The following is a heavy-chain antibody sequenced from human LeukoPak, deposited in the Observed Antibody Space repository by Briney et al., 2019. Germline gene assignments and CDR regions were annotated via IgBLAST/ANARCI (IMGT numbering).Heavy chain of an antibody. CDR1: GFSFSNYG. CDR2: ISSSGGST. D-gene: IGHD2-2*01. J-gene: IGHJ4*02. CDR3: AKRGLGSTSGAYFFDY. Sequence: GGSLRLSCAASGFSFSNYGMSWVRQPPGKGLEWISSISSSGGSTYYADSVKGRFTLSRDNSKNTLYVQMNSLRAEDTAVYYCAKRGLGSTSGAYFFDYWGQGTLVTVSS. V-gene: IGHV3-23*01.